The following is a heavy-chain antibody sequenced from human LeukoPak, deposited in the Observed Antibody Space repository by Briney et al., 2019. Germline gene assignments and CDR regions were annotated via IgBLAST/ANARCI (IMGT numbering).Heavy chain of an antibody. CDR1: VYTFTSYG. CDR2: ISAYNGNT. Sequence: ASVKVSCKASVYTFTSYGISWVGQAPGQGLEWMGWISAYNGNTNYAQKPQRRVTMTTDTSTSTAYMELRSLRSDDTAVYYCARNYYDSRGPDAPNDYWGQGTLVSVSS. D-gene: IGHD3-22*01. V-gene: IGHV1-18*01. CDR3: ARNYYDSRGPDAPNDY. J-gene: IGHJ4*02.